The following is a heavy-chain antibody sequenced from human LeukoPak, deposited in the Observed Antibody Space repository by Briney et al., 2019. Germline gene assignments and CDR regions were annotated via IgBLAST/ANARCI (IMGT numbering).Heavy chain of an antibody. CDR2: IYYSGST. CDR3: ARLYGSGSWLDP. D-gene: IGHD3-10*01. J-gene: IGHJ5*02. CDR1: GGSISSRSYY. Sequence: SETLSLTCTVSGGSISSRSYYWGWIRQPPGKGLEWIGSIYYSGSTYYNPSLKSRVTISVDTSKNQFSLKLSSVTAADTAVYHCARLYGSGSWLDPWGQGTLVTVSS. V-gene: IGHV4-39*01.